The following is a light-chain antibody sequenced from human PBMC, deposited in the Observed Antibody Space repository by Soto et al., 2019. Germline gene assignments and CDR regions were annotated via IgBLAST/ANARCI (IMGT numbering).Light chain of an antibody. CDR3: MQPLXSWT. Sequence: DIAMTQSPLSLPVTPLEPSAISCRSIQSLLHSNGYNYLDWYLQKPGQSPQLLIYLGSNRASGVPDRFSGSGSGTDFTLKISRVEAEDVGVYYCMQPLXSWTSGQGTKV. CDR1: QSLLHSNGYNY. J-gene: IGKJ1*01. V-gene: IGKV2-28*01. CDR2: LGS.